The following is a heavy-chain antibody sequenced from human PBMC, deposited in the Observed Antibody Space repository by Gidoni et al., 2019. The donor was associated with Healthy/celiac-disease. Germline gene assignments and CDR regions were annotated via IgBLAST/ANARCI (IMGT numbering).Heavy chain of an antibody. CDR3: ATYYYDSSGYGDFDY. D-gene: IGHD3-22*01. CDR2: IYWDDDK. CDR1: GFSLITSGVG. Sequence: QITLKESGPTLVKPTQTLPLTCTFSGFSLITSGVGVGWIRHPPGKALEWLALIYWDDDKLYSPSLKSRLTSTKDTSKNKGVLTMTNMDPVDTATYYCATYYYDSSGYGDFDYWGQGTLVTVSS. V-gene: IGHV2-5*02. J-gene: IGHJ4*02.